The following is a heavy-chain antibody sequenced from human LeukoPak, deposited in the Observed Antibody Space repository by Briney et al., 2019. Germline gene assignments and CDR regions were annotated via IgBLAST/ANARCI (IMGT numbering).Heavy chain of an antibody. CDR2: INPSGGGT. Sequence: GASVKVSCKASGYTFTSYDINWVRQATGQGLEWMAIINPSGGGTKYAQKFQDRVTMTRDTPTNTVYMELSSLRTEDTAVYYCASVYLYGMDVWGQGTTVTVSS. CDR3: ASVYLYGMDV. D-gene: IGHD2-8*01. V-gene: IGHV1-46*01. J-gene: IGHJ6*02. CDR1: GYTFTSYD.